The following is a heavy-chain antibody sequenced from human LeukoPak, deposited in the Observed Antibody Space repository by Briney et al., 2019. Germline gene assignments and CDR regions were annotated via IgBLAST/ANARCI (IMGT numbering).Heavy chain of an antibody. CDR2: ISGSSSYI. CDR3: ARPYSSGWRMDAFDI. CDR1: GFTFTNYA. Sequence: PGGSLRLSCAASGFTFTNYAMSWVRQAPGKGLEWVSSISGSSSYIYYADSVKGRFTISRDNAKNSLFLQMNSLRAEDTAVYYCARPYSSGWRMDAFDIWGQGTMVTVSS. D-gene: IGHD6-19*01. J-gene: IGHJ3*02. V-gene: IGHV3-21*01.